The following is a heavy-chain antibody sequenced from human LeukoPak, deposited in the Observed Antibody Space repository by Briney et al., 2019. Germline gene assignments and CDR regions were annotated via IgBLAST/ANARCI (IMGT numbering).Heavy chain of an antibody. V-gene: IGHV3-30-3*01. CDR2: ISYDGSNK. Sequence: GRSLRLSCAASGFTFSSYAMHWDRQAPGKGLEWVAVISYDGSNKYYADSVKGRFTISRDNSKNTLYLQMNSLRAEDTAVYYCARLYCGGDCYEWGQGTLVTVSS. J-gene: IGHJ4*02. CDR3: ARLYCGGDCYE. CDR1: GFTFSSYA. D-gene: IGHD2-21*01.